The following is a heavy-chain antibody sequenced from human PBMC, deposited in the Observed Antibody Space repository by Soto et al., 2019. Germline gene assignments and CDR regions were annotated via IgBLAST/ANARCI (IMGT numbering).Heavy chain of an antibody. D-gene: IGHD2-2*01. CDR2: ISDSGGSP. CDR1: GFTFSSYT. CDR3: ASPTTRVSSSTRQDFNWFDP. J-gene: IGHJ5*02. V-gene: IGHV3-23*01. Sequence: PGGSLRLYCAASGFTFSSYTMAWVRQAPGKGLEWVSAISDSGGSPYYADSVQGRFTISRDNSKNTLYLQMNSLRAEDTAVYYCASPTTRVSSSTRQDFNWFDPWGQGTLVTVSS.